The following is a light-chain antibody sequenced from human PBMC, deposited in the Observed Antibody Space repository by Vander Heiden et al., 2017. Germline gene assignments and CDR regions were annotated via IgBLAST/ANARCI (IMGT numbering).Light chain of an antibody. V-gene: IGKV3-20*01. CDR2: AAS. CDR1: QSVSSSY. CDR3: QQYGSSPRT. J-gene: IGKJ1*01. Sequence: EIVLTQPPGTLSLSPGESATLSCRASQSVSSSYLAWYQQKPGQAPRLINYAASIRATGIPDRFSGSGSGTDFTLTISRLEPEDVAVYYCQQYGSSPRTFGQGTKVEIK.